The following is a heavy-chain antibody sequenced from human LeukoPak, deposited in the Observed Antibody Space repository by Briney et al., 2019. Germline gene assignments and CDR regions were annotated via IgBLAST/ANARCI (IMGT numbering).Heavy chain of an antibody. CDR2: ITGSGGST. Sequence: GGSLRLSCAASGFTFSSYALSWVRQAPGKGLEWVSGITGSGGSTFYADSVKGRFTISRDNSKNTLYLQMNSLRAEDTAVYYCARVWYSSGWYGGYWGQGTLVTVSS. CDR3: ARVWYSSGWYGGY. V-gene: IGHV3-23*01. D-gene: IGHD6-19*01. J-gene: IGHJ4*02. CDR1: GFTFSSYA.